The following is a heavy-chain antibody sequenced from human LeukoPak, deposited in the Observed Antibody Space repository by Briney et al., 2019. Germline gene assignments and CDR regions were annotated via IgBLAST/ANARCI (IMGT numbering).Heavy chain of an antibody. CDR3: ARYEVDYYGMDV. CDR2: INPNSGGT. J-gene: IGHJ6*02. D-gene: IGHD2-15*01. Sequence: ASVKVSCKASGYTFTGYYMHWVRQAPGQGLEWMGWINPNSGGTNYAQKFQGRVTMTRDTSISTAYMELSRLRSDDTAVYHCARYEVDYYGMDVWGQGTTVTVSS. V-gene: IGHV1-2*02. CDR1: GYTFTGYY.